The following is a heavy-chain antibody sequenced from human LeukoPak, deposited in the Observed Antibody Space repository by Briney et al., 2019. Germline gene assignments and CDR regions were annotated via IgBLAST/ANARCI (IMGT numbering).Heavy chain of an antibody. V-gene: IGHV3-20*04. D-gene: IGHD3-22*01. CDR3: ARDYDSSGYFPFDY. CDR2: INWNGGST. CDR1: GFTFDDYG. Sequence: PGGSLRLSCAASGFTFDDYGMSWVRQAPGKGLEWVSGINWNGGSTGYADSVKGRFTISRDNAKNSLFLQMNYLRAEDTAVYYCARDYDSSGYFPFDYWGQGTLVTVSS. J-gene: IGHJ4*02.